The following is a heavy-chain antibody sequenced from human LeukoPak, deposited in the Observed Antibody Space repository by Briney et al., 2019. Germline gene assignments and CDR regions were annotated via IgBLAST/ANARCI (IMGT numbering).Heavy chain of an antibody. CDR2: IYYSGST. V-gene: IGHV4-59*01. CDR3: ARERGDYYDSSGYLSGAFDI. CDR1: GGSISSYY. Sequence: SETLSLTCTVSGGSISSYYWSWIRQPPGKGLEWIGYIYYSGSTNYNPSLKSRVTISVDTSKNQFSLKLSSVTAADTAVYYCARERGDYYDSSGYLSGAFDIWGQGTMVNVAS. J-gene: IGHJ3*02. D-gene: IGHD3-22*01.